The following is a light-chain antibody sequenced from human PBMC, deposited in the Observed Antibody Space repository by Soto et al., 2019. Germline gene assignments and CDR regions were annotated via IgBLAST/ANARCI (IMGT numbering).Light chain of an antibody. V-gene: IGKV3-15*01. CDR1: QRVSSN. CDR3: QQYNNWPGYT. J-gene: IGKJ2*01. CDR2: GAS. Sequence: EIVMTQSPATLSVSPGERATLSCGASQRVSSNLAWYQQKPGQAPRLLIYGASTRATGIPARFSGSGSGTEFTLTISSLRSEDFAVYYCQQYNNWPGYTFGQGTKLEIK.